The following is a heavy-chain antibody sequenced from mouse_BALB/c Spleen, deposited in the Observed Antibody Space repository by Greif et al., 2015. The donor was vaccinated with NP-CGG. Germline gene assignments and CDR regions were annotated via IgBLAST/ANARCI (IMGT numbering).Heavy chain of an antibody. Sequence: EVKLVESGGGLVKPGGSLKLSCAASGFTFSDHYMYWVRQTPEKRLEWVATISDGGSYTYYPDSVKGRFTISRDNAKNNLYLQMSSLKSQDTAMYYCARDGNYWYFDVWGAGTTVTVSS. J-gene: IGHJ1*01. CDR3: ARDGNYWYFDV. CDR2: ISDGGSYT. D-gene: IGHD2-1*01. CDR1: GFTFSDHY. V-gene: IGHV5-4*02.